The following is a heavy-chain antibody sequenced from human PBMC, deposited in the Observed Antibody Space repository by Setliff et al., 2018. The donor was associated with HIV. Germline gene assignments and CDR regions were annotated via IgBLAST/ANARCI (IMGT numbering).Heavy chain of an antibody. CDR3: VRYIGAAAGYIDH. D-gene: IGHD6-25*01. V-gene: IGHV5-51*01. J-gene: IGHJ4*02. Sequence: PGESLKISCKGSGYSFTSYWISWVRQMPGKGLEWMGIIYPGDSDTRYSPSFQGQVTTSADKSISTAYLQWSSLKASDTAMYYCVRYIGAAAGYIDHWGQGTLVTVSS. CDR1: GYSFTSYW. CDR2: IYPGDSDT.